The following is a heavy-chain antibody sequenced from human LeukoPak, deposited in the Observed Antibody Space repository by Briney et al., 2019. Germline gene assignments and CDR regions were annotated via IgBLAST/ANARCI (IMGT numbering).Heavy chain of an antibody. V-gene: IGHV3-30*02. D-gene: IGHD2-15*01. J-gene: IGHJ4*02. Sequence: PGGSLRLSCAASGFTFSSYGMHWVRQAPGKGLEWVAFIRYDGSNKYYADSVKGRFTISRDNSKNTLYLQMNSLRAEDTAVYYCGKDIVVVVAATQGVDYWGQGTLVTVSS. CDR1: GFTFSSYG. CDR2: IRYDGSNK. CDR3: GKDIVVVVAATQGVDY.